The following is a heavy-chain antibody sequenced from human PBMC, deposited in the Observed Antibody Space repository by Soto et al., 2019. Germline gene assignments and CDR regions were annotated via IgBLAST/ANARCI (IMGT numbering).Heavy chain of an antibody. CDR2: ISGSGIST. CDR1: GFTFSSYA. D-gene: IGHD6-25*01. V-gene: IGHV3-23*01. CDR3: AKEKTYSSGWDGMDV. J-gene: IGHJ6*02. Sequence: EVQLLESGGGLVQPGGSLRLSCAASGFTFSSYAMSWARQAPGKGLEWVSAISGSGISTYYADSVKGRFTISRDNSKNTRYLQMNSLRAEDTAVYYCAKEKTYSSGWDGMDVWGQGTTVTVSS.